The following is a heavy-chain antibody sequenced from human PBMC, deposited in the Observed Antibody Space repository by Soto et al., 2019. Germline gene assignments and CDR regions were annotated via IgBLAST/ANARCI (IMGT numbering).Heavy chain of an antibody. CDR1: GVTFSNYA. J-gene: IGHJ4*02. D-gene: IGHD3-10*01. CDR3: AKQRAVYGSGADTFYFDS. V-gene: IGHV3-23*01. Sequence: EVQLLESGGGLVQPGGSLRLSCTVSGVTFSNYAMNWVRQAPGKGLEWVSSLSGSGGTTYYADAVKGRLIISRANSTNTMYLLMNSLRAEDTALYYCAKQRAVYGSGADTFYFDSWGQGALVTVSS. CDR2: LSGSGGTT.